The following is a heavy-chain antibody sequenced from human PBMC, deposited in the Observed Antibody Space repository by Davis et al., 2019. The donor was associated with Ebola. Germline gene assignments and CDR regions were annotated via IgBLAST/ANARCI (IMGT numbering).Heavy chain of an antibody. D-gene: IGHD2-2*01. CDR2: ISSDSDYI. CDR3: ARSTSCSN. Sequence: GESLKISCAASGFTFSTYSMSWVRQAPGKGLEWVSSISSDSDYIYYADSAKGRFTISRDNAKNSLYLQMNSLRAEDTAVYYCARSTSCSNWGQGTLVTVSS. CDR1: GFTFSTYS. J-gene: IGHJ4*02. V-gene: IGHV3-21*01.